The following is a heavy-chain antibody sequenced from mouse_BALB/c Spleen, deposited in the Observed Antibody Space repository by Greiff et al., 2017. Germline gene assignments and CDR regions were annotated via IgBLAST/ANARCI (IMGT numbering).Heavy chain of an antibody. J-gene: IGHJ3*01. Sequence: LQQPGSELVRPGASVKLSCKASGYTFTSYWMHWVKQRPGQGLEWIGNIYPGSGSTNYDEKFKSKATLTVDTSSSTAYMQLSSLTSEDSAVYYCTTYSTWFAYWGQGTLVTVSA. V-gene: IGHV1S22*01. CDR3: TTYSTWFAY. CDR2: IYPGSGST. CDR1: GYTFTSYW. D-gene: IGHD1-1*01.